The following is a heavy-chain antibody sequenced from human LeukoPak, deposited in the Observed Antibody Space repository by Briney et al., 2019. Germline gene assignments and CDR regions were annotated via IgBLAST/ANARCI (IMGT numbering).Heavy chain of an antibody. CDR1: GYSFTSYW. Sequence: GESLKISCKGSGYSFTSYWIGWVRQMPGKGLEWMGIIYPGDSDTRYRPSFQGQVTISADKSISTAYLQWSSLKASDTAMYYCARSCTSTSCYLTDAFDIWGQGTMVTVSS. CDR3: ARSCTSTSCYLTDAFDI. CDR2: IYPGDSDT. J-gene: IGHJ3*02. V-gene: IGHV5-51*01. D-gene: IGHD2-2*01.